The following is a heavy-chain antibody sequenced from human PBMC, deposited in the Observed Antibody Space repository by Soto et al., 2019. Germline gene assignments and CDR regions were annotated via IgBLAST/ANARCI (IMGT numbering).Heavy chain of an antibody. CDR1: GYTFTSYR. V-gene: IGHV1-18*04. J-gene: IGHJ4*02. CDR2: ISAYNGNT. Sequence: GSVNVSFKSSGYTFTSYRISWVRQAPGQGLEWMGWISAYNGNTNYAQKLQGRVTMTTDTSTSTAYMELRSLRSDDTAVYYCARVDCSSTSCYRAGDYWGQGTLVTVSS. CDR3: ARVDCSSTSCYRAGDY. D-gene: IGHD2-2*02.